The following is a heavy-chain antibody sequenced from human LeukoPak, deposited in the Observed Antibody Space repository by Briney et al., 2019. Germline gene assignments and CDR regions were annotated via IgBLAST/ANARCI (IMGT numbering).Heavy chain of an antibody. V-gene: IGHV3-48*04. CDR1: GFTFRIYG. CDR3: AKTAYSSSWFDY. CDR2: ISSGSDTI. J-gene: IGHJ4*02. D-gene: IGHD6-13*01. Sequence: GGSLRLSCAASGFTFRIYGMNWVRQAPGKGPEWVSYISSGSDTIYYADSAKGRFTMSRDNAKNSLYLQMNSLRAEDTALYYCAKTAYSSSWFDYWGQGTLVTVSS.